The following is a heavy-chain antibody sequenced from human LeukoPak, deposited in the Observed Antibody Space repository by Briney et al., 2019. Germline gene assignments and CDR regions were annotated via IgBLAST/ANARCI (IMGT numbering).Heavy chain of an antibody. CDR2: VSYSGTT. V-gene: IGHV4-39*01. J-gene: IGHJ5*01. Sequence: SETLSLTCTVSGGSISGGTYYWGWIRQPPGKGLEWLGTVSYSGTTYYKSSLKSRVTISVDTSRNQFSLYPNSVTAADTAVYYCARHGGYIYLNWFDPWGQGTLVTVSS. D-gene: IGHD5-18*01. CDR3: ARHGGYIYLNWFDP. CDR1: GGSISGGTYY.